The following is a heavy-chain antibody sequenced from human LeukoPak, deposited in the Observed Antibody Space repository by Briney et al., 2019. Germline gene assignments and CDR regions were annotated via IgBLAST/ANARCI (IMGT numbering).Heavy chain of an antibody. V-gene: IGHV1-8*01. J-gene: IGHJ5*02. CDR3: ARGRGITMVRGVRKHDWFDP. CDR2: MNPNSGNT. D-gene: IGHD3-10*01. CDR1: GYTFTSYD. Sequence: GASVKVSCKASGYTFTSYDINWVRQATGQGLEWMGWMNPNSGNTGYAQKFQGRVTMTRNTSISTAYMELSSLRSEDTAVYYCARGRGITMVRGVRKHDWFDPWGQGTLVTVSS.